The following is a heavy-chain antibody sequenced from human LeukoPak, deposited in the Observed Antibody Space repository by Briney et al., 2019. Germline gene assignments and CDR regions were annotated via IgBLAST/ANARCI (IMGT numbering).Heavy chain of an antibody. J-gene: IGHJ6*03. Sequence: GGSLRLSCGASGFTFSSYAMHWVRQAPGKGLEWVAVISYDGSNKYYADSVKGRFTISRDNSKNTLYLQMNSLRAEDTAVYYCARDPSGIPEYYYYYMDVWGKGTTVTVSS. CDR1: GFTFSSYA. CDR3: ARDPSGIPEYYYYYMDV. D-gene: IGHD1-26*01. CDR2: ISYDGSNK. V-gene: IGHV3-30*01.